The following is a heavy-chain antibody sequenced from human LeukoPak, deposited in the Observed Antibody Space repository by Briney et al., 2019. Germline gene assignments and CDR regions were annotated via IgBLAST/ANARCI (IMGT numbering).Heavy chain of an antibody. CDR1: GFTFRSYW. CDR2: IKEDESAK. D-gene: IGHD1-26*01. Sequence: GGSLRLSCAASGFTFRSYWMAWVRQAPGKGLEWVANIKEDESAKHQADSVKGRFTISRDNAQNSVYLQMSSLRGEDTAVYYCARDVGGSLDYWGQGTLVTVSA. CDR3: ARDVGGSLDY. V-gene: IGHV3-7*01. J-gene: IGHJ4*02.